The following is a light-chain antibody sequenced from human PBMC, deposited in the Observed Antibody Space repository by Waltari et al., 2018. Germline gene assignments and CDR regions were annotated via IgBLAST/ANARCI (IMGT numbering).Light chain of an antibody. V-gene: IGKV1-5*01. J-gene: IGKJ4*01. CDR2: DAS. Sequence: DIQMTQSPSTLSASVGDTVTITCRASQSVSSWLAWYQQKAGKAPTVLIYDASDLESGVPSRFSGSGSGTEFTLTISSLQSEDFAVYYCQQYKYWPPLTFGGGTKVEIK. CDR1: QSVSSW. CDR3: QQYKYWPPLT.